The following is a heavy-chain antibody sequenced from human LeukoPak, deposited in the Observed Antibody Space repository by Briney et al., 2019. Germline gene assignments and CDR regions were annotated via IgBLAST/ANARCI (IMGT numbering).Heavy chain of an antibody. CDR3: ARSFVVVPGAIDWFDP. V-gene: IGHV7-4-1*02. CDR2: INTNTGNP. Sequence: GASVKVSCKASGYTFSSYAMNWVRQSPGQGLEWMRWINTNTGNPVYAQGFTGRFVFSLDTLVRTAYLQINSLKAEDTAVYYCARSFVVVPGAIDWFDPWGQGTLVTVSS. J-gene: IGHJ5*02. D-gene: IGHD2-2*02. CDR1: GYTFSSYA.